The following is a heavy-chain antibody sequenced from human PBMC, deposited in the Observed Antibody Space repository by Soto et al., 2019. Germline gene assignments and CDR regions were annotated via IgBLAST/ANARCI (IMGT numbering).Heavy chain of an antibody. Sequence: EVQLLESGGGLVQPGGSLRLSCAASGFTFSNYAMSCVRQAPGKGLEWVAGISDSGGSAYNADSVKGRFTIYRDNAKSTLYLQMNSLRAEDTAVYYCAKDVSYGGKRPYYFDYWGQGTLVTVSS. CDR1: GFTFSNYA. J-gene: IGHJ4*02. CDR3: AKDVSYGGKRPYYFDY. CDR2: ISDSGGSA. V-gene: IGHV3-23*01. D-gene: IGHD4-17*01.